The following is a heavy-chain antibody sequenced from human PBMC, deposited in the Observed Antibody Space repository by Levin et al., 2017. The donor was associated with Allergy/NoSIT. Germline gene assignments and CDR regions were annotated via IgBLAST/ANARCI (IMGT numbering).Heavy chain of an antibody. CDR3: ARLGSYYYYGMDV. V-gene: IGHV4-59*08. J-gene: IGHJ6*02. CDR1: GGSISSYY. Sequence: PSETLSLTCTVPGGSISSYYWSWIRQPPGKGLEWIGYIYYSGSTTYNPSLKSRVTISVDTSKNQFSLKLSSVTAAATAVYYCARLGSYYYYGMDVWGQGTTVTVSS. CDR2: IYYSGST.